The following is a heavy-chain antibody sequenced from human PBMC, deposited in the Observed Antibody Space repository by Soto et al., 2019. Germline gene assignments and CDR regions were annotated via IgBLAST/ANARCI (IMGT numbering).Heavy chain of an antibody. Sequence: GGSLRLSCAASGFIFSSYAMSWVRQAPGKGLEWVSAISGSGGSTYYADSVKGRFTISRDNSKNMLYLQINSLRAEDRAVYYFAKTREAMTSAISVYGMDVWGQGTTVTVSS. CDR2: ISGSGGST. D-gene: IGHD2-2*01. CDR1: GFIFSSYA. CDR3: AKTREAMTSAISVYGMDV. V-gene: IGHV3-23*01. J-gene: IGHJ6*02.